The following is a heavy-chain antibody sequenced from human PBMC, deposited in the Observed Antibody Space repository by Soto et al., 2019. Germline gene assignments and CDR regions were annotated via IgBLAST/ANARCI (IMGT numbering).Heavy chain of an antibody. CDR1: GFTLRSYW. Sequence: PGGSLRLSCAASGFTLRSYWMHWVRQAPGGGLVWVSRIDGSGSNTFYADSVKGRFTISRDNAKNTLYLQMNNLSPEDTAVYYCAKNLNGYGNWDYWGKENLVTVPS. V-gene: IGHV3-74*01. CDR2: IDGSGSNT. CDR3: AKNLNGYGNWDY. D-gene: IGHD1-1*01. J-gene: IGHJ4*02.